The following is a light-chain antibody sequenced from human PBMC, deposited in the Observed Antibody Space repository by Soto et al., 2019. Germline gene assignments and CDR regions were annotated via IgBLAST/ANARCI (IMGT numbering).Light chain of an antibody. CDR3: QQFDSSVT. Sequence: EIVLTQSAGSLSLSPGERATLSYRASQSVSSTFFAWYQQRPGQAPRLLMYGASSRATGIPERFSGSGSGTDFTLTISRLEPEDFAVYYCQQFDSSVTFGQGTKVEIK. V-gene: IGKV3-20*01. J-gene: IGKJ1*01. CDR1: QSVSSTF. CDR2: GAS.